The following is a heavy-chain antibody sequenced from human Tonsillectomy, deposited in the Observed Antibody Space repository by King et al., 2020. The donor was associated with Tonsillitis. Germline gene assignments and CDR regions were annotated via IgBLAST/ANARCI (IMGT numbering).Heavy chain of an antibody. CDR2: LSSAGTNE. CDR3: ARLEY. J-gene: IGHJ4*02. Sequence: VQLVESGGGVVQPGRSLRLSCATSGFTFTNHGMHWVRQAPGKGLEWVAALSSAGTNEYYADSVKGRFTISRDTSKNTLYPQMYSLRAEDTAVYYCARLEYWGRGTLVTVSS. CDR1: GFTFTNHG. V-gene: IGHV3-33*05.